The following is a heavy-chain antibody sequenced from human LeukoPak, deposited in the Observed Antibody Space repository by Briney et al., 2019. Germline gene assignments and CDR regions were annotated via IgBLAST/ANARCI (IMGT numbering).Heavy chain of an antibody. J-gene: IGHJ6*02. Sequence: GGSLRLSCAASGFTFSSYEMNWVRQAPGKGLEWVSYISSSGSTIYYADSVKGRFTISRDNAKNSLYLQMNSLRAEGTAVYYCASFFRGYSHYYYYGMDVLGQGTTVTVSS. V-gene: IGHV3-48*03. CDR2: ISSSGSTI. CDR1: GFTFSSYE. CDR3: ASFFRGYSHYYYYGMDV. D-gene: IGHD2-15*01.